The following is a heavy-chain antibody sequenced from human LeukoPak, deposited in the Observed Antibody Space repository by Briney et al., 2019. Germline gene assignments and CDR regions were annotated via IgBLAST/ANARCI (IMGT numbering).Heavy chain of an antibody. CDR1: GGTFSSYT. D-gene: IGHD3-22*01. Sequence: SVKVSCKASGGTFSSYTISWVRQAPGQGLEWMGRIIPILGIANYAQEFQGRVTITADKSTSTAYMELSSLRSEDTAVYYCARDNSGGGYYYYWGQGTLVTVSS. J-gene: IGHJ4*02. CDR3: ARDNSGGGYYYY. V-gene: IGHV1-69*04. CDR2: IIPILGIA.